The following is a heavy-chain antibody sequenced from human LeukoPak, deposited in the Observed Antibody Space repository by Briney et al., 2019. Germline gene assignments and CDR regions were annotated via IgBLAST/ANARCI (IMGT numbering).Heavy chain of an antibody. CDR1: GDSVSGISVA. V-gene: IGHV6-1*01. J-gene: IGHJ6*02. Sequence: SQTLSLTCAISGDSVSGISVAWNWIRQSPSRGLEWLGRTYYRARWYNDYAEYVKSLITIATDTSKNQFSLQVTSVTPEDTAVYYCARAEAPNSSYGMDVWGQGTPVTVSS. CDR2: TYYRARWYN. CDR3: ARAEAPNSSYGMDV.